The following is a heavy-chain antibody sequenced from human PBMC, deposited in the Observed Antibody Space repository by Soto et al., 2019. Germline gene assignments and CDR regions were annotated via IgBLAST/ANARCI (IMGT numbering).Heavy chain of an antibody. CDR2: IKSKTDGGTT. J-gene: IGHJ6*02. CDR1: GFTFSNAW. CDR3: PAGEDNWNLSYGMDV. D-gene: IGHD1-7*01. V-gene: IGHV3-15*01. Sequence: GGSLRLSCAASGFTFSNAWMSWVRQAPGKGLEWVGRIKSKTDGGTTDYAAPVKGRFTISRDDSKNTLYLQMNSLKTEATAVYYCPAGEDNWNLSYGMDVWGQGTTVTVSS.